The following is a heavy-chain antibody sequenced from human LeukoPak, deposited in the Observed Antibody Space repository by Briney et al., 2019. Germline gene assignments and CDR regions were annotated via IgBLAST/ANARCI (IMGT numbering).Heavy chain of an antibody. D-gene: IGHD4-23*01. CDR1: GGTFSSHT. J-gene: IGHJ4*02. CDR2: IIPILGIA. V-gene: IGHV1-69*02. Sequence: ASVKVSCKASGGTFSSHTISWVRQAPGQGLEWMGRIIPILGIANYAQKFQGRVTITADKSTSTAYMELSSLRSEDTAVYYCAANEGGYGGNSFDYWGQGTLVTVSS. CDR3: AANEGGYGGNSFDY.